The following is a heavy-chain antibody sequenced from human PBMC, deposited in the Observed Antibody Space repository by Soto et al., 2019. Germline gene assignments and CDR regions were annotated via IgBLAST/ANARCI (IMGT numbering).Heavy chain of an antibody. V-gene: IGHV1-69*12. CDR3: XXXXXXXXXXXXXX. J-gene: IGHJ4*02. CDR2: IIPIFGTA. Sequence: QVQLVQSGAEVKKPGSSVKVSCKASGGTFSSYAISWVRQAPGQGLEWMGGIIPIFGTANYAQKFQGRVTIAADESTSTAYMELSSLRSEXXXXXXXXXXXXXXXXXXXXXXGQGTLVTVSS. CDR1: GGTFSSYA.